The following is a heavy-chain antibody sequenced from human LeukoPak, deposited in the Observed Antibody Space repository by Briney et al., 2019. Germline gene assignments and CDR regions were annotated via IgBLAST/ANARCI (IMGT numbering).Heavy chain of an antibody. CDR2: IKEDGGQK. D-gene: IGHD3-10*01. Sequence: GGSLRLSCVVSGFTFSEYWMTWVRQAPGMGLEWVANIKEDGGQKHYVDSVKGRFTIFRDNAKNTLYLQMDSLRAEDTAVYYCARSGDKNVMGGQGTLVTVSS. V-gene: IGHV3-7*03. J-gene: IGHJ4*02. CDR3: ARSGDKNVM. CDR1: GFTFSEYW.